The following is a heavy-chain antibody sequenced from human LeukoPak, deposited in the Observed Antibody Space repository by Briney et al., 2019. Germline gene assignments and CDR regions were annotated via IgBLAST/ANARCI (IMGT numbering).Heavy chain of an antibody. J-gene: IGHJ4*02. CDR1: GYIFTNYD. CDR3: ARAFSASSSTIDY. D-gene: IGHD6-6*01. CDR2: VSGGKGNT. Sequence: GASVKVSCETSGYIFTNYDINWVRQAPGQGLEWMGWVSGGKGNTKYSEKFQGRITITRDTSATTAYLELSSLRSEDSTVYFCARAFSASSSTIDYWGQGTLVIVSP. V-gene: IGHV1-3*01.